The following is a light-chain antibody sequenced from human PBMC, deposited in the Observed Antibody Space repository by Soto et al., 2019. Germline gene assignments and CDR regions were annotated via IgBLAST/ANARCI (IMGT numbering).Light chain of an antibody. CDR2: YDD. CDR3: AAWDDRLDGVV. V-gene: IGLV1-36*01. Sequence: QSVLTQPPSVSEAPRQRVTISCSGSSSNVGNNAVSWYQQFPGKPPKLLIYYDDLLPSGVSDRFSGSKSGTSASLAISGLQSEDEADYCCAAWDDRLDGVVFGGGTQLTVL. J-gene: IGLJ2*01. CDR1: SSNVGNNA.